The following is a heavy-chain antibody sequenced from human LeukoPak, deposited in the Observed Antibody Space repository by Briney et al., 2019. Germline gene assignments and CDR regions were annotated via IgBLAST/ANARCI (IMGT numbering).Heavy chain of an antibody. CDR3: ARGLRYFDWLPGY. J-gene: IGHJ4*02. CDR1: GFTFSSYT. D-gene: IGHD3-9*01. V-gene: IGHV3-48*04. Sequence: PGGSLRLSCTASGFTFSSYTMNWVRQAPGRGLEWVSYISSSGKTISDAESVKGRFTISRDNAKSSLSLQMNSLRAEDTALYYCARGLRYFDWLPGYWGQGPLVTVSS. CDR2: ISSSGKTI.